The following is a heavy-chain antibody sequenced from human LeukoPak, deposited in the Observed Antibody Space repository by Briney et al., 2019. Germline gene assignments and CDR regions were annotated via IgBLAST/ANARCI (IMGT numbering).Heavy chain of an antibody. CDR1: GFTFDDYA. CDR2: ISWNSGSI. CDR3: AREDYVWGSYRSSGSD. V-gene: IGHV3-9*01. Sequence: GRSLRLSCAASGFTFDDYAMHWVRQAPGKGLEWVSGISWNSGSIGYADSVKGRFTISRDNAKNSLYLQMNSLRAEDTAVYYCAREDYVWGSYRSSGSDWGQGTLVTVSS. D-gene: IGHD3-16*02. J-gene: IGHJ4*02.